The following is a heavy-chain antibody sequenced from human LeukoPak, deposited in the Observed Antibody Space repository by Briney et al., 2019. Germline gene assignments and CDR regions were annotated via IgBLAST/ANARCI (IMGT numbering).Heavy chain of an antibody. Sequence: PGGSLRLSCAASGFTFSSYSMNWVRQAPGKGLEWVSSISSSSTYINYVDSVKGRFTISRDNAKNSLYLQMNSLRAEDTAVYYCARDASRLMVRGVIRYYFDYWGQGTLVTVSS. CDR1: GFTFSSYS. V-gene: IGHV3-21*01. CDR2: ISSSSTYI. CDR3: ARDASRLMVRGVIRYYFDY. D-gene: IGHD3-10*01. J-gene: IGHJ4*02.